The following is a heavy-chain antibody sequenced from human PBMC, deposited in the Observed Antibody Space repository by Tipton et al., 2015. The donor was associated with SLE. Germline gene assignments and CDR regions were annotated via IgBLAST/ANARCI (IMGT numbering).Heavy chain of an antibody. D-gene: IGHD3-22*01. CDR2: INHSGST. V-gene: IGHV4-34*01. CDR1: GGSFSGYY. J-gene: IGHJ3*02. CDR3: ARRPPYYYDSGAGAFDI. Sequence: TLSLTCTVSGGSFSGYYWSWIRQPPGKGLEWIGEINHSGSTNYNPSLKSRVTISVDTSKNQFSLKLSSVTAADTAVYYCARRPPYYYDSGAGAFDIWGQGTMVTVSS.